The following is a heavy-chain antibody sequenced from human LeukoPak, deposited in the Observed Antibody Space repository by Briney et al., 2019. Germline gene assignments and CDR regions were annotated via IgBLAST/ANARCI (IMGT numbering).Heavy chain of an antibody. D-gene: IGHD3-9*01. CDR3: ARSKYDILTGYYSN. Sequence: SETLSLTCTVSGGSISSYYWSWIRQPPGKGLEWIGYIYYSGSTNYNPSLKSRVTISVDTSKNQFSLKLSSVTAADTAVYYCARSKYDILTGYYSNWGQGTLVTVSS. CDR1: GGSISSYY. CDR2: IYYSGST. J-gene: IGHJ4*02. V-gene: IGHV4-59*01.